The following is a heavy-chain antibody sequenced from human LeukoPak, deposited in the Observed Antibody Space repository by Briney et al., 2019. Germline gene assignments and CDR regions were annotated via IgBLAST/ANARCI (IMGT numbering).Heavy chain of an antibody. D-gene: IGHD1-14*01. V-gene: IGHV3-23*01. CDR1: GFTFSSYS. CDR2: ITGSGGTT. J-gene: IGHJ4*02. CDR3: AQLTSD. Sequence: GGSLRLSCAASGFTFSSYSMNWVRQAPGRGLQWVSSITGSGGTTNYADSVKGRFTISRDNSKNTLYLQMNSLRAEDTAIYYCAQLTSDWGEGTLVTVSS.